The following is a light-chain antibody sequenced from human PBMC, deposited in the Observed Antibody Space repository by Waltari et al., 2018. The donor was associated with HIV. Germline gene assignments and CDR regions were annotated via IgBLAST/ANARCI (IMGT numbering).Light chain of an antibody. V-gene: IGKV3-15*01. CDR3: QQYNNFPLT. Sequence: EIVMTQSPATLSVSPGERVTLSCRASQRISSNLVWYQQKPGQAPRPLIYRASSRATGIPARFSGSGSGKEFTLTISSLQSEDFALYYCQQYNNFPLTFGGGTKVEIK. CDR1: QRISSN. CDR2: RAS. J-gene: IGKJ4*01.